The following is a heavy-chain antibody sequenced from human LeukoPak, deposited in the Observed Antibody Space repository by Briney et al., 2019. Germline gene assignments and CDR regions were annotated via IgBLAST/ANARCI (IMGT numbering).Heavy chain of an antibody. CDR2: IKQDGSEK. D-gene: IGHD3-10*01. Sequence: PGGSLRLSCAASGFTFSSYWMSWVRQAPGKGLEWVANIKQDGSEKYYVDSVKGRFTIYRDNAKNSLYLQMNSLRAEDTAVYHCARVRYYGSGNYVDYFDYWGQGTLVTVSS. J-gene: IGHJ4*02. V-gene: IGHV3-7*01. CDR1: GFTFSSYW. CDR3: ARVRYYGSGNYVDYFDY.